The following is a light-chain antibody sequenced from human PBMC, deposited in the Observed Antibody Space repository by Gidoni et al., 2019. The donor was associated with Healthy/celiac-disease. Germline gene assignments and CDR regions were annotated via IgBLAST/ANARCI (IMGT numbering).Light chain of an antibody. CDR2: GAS. CDR1: PVISSH. Sequence: IQMTQSPSSLSASVADTVTITCRACPVISSHLGWYQQAPGQAPRSLIYGASTLESGVPSRFSGSGSGTDFTLTISSLLPEDFATYYCQHYNSYPITLGQGTRLEIK. CDR3: QHYNSYPIT. V-gene: IGKV1D-16*01. J-gene: IGKJ5*01.